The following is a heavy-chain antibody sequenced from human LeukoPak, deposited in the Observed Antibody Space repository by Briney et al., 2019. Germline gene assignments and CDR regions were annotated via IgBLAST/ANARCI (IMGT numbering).Heavy chain of an antibody. D-gene: IGHD3-10*01. J-gene: IGHJ3*02. CDR1: GGSFSGYY. Sequence: SETLSLTCAVYGGSFSGYYWSWIAQPPGKGLEWIGEINHSGSTNYNPSLKSRVTISVDTSKNQFSLKLSSVTAADTAVYYCARVKRGHAFDIWGQGTMVTVSS. CDR3: ARVKRGHAFDI. CDR2: INHSGST. V-gene: IGHV4-34*01.